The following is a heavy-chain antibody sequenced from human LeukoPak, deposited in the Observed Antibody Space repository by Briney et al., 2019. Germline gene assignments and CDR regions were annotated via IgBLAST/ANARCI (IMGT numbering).Heavy chain of an antibody. CDR3: ARDQMEYYYDSSGSPV. CDR2: INHSGST. D-gene: IGHD3-22*01. J-gene: IGHJ4*02. CDR1: GGSFSGYY. V-gene: IGHV4-34*01. Sequence: PSETLSLTCAVYGGSFSGYYWSWIRQPPGKGLEWIGEINHSGSTNYNPSLKSRVTISVDTSKNQFSLKLSSVTAADTAVYYCARDQMEYYYDSSGSPVWGQGTLVTVSS.